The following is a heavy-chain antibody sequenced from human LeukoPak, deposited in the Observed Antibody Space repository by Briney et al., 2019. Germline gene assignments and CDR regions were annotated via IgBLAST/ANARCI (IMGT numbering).Heavy chain of an antibody. CDR3: VKGPRPDITVAHTVEN. J-gene: IGHJ4*02. V-gene: IGHV3-23*01. CDR2: ISSRGDST. D-gene: IGHD6-19*01. CDR1: GFIFSNYA. Sequence: PGGSLILSCAASGFIFSNYAMSWVRQVPGRALEWVSTISSRGDSTYVADSVKGRFTISRDNSKNSLYLQMNTVRAEDTAAYYCVKGPRPDITVAHTVENWGQGTLVTVSS.